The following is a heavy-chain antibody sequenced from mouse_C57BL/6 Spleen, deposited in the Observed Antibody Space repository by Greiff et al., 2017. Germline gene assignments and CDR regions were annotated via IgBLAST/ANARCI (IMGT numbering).Heavy chain of an antibody. V-gene: IGHV1-74*01. J-gene: IGHJ4*01. CDR3: AIWLDSSGAGYAMDY. CDR2: IHPSDSDT. CDR1: GYTFTSYW. D-gene: IGHD3-2*02. Sequence: QVHVKQSGAELVKPGASVKVSCKASGYTFTSYWMHWVKQRPGQGLEWIGRIHPSDSDTNYNQKFKGKATLTVDKSSSTAYMQLSSLTSEDSAVYYCAIWLDSSGAGYAMDYWGQGTSVTVSS.